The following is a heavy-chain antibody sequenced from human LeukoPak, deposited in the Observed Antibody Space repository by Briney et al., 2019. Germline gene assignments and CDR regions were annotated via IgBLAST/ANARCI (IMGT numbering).Heavy chain of an antibody. CDR1: GYSFTSYW. V-gene: IGHV5-51*01. CDR3: ARERPGSSGWYTH. CDR2: IFPGDSDT. J-gene: IGHJ4*02. D-gene: IGHD6-19*01. Sequence: GESLQISCKGSGYSFTSYWIGWVRQLPGKGLEWMGIIFPGDSDTRYSPSFLGEVTFSVDMSTATAYLEWSSLKASDSAMYFCARERPGSSGWYTHWGQGTLVTVSS.